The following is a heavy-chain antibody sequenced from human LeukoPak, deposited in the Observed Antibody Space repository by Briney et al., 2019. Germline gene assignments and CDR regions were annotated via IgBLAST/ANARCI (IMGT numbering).Heavy chain of an antibody. Sequence: GGSLRLSCAASGFTFSSYWMHWVRQATGKGLEWVSAIDTAGDTYYPGSVKGRFSISRENAKNSLYLQMNSLRAGDTAVYYCARVAAGGKGFDYWGQGTLVTVSS. CDR3: ARVAAGGKGFDY. J-gene: IGHJ4*02. D-gene: IGHD6-13*01. CDR1: GFTFSSYW. CDR2: IDTAGDT. V-gene: IGHV3-13*01.